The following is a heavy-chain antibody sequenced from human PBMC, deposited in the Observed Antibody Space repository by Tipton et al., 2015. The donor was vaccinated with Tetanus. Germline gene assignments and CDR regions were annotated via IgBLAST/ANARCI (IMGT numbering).Heavy chain of an antibody. V-gene: IGHV3-33*01. CDR3: AREADCSGGSCFSGDFDT. CDR1: GFIFGSYG. Sequence: SLRLSCAASGFIFGSYGIHWVRQAPGKGLEWLAVSWYDGTDKYYADSVKGRFTISRDNSKNTLYLQMNSLRAEDTALYYWAREADCSGGSCFSGDFDTWGQGTQVTVSS. CDR2: SWYDGTDK. J-gene: IGHJ4*02. D-gene: IGHD2-15*01.